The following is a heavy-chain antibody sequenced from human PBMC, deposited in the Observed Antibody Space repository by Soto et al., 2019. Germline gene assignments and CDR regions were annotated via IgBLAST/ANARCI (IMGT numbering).Heavy chain of an antibody. Sequence: QVQLVQSGAEVRKPGSSVKVSCKASGDTFSFYTINWVRQAPGLGLEWMGRVNPIVSMSNYAQKFQGRVTITADKSTNTAYRQLSSLRSEDTAIYYCAASYGSGYRAFDYCGQGALVTVSS. D-gene: IGHD3-10*01. CDR3: AASYGSGYRAFDY. V-gene: IGHV1-69*02. J-gene: IGHJ4*02. CDR1: GDTFSFYT. CDR2: VNPIVSMS.